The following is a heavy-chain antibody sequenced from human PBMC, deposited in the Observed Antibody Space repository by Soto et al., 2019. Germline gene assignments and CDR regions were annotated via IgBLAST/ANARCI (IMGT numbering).Heavy chain of an antibody. J-gene: IGHJ6*02. D-gene: IGHD1-26*01. V-gene: IGHV3-23*01. Sequence: PGGSLRLSCAASGFTFSSYGMHWVRQAPGKGLEWVSAISGSGGSTYYADSVKGRFTISRDNSKNTLYLQLNSLRADDTAVYYCARPPLVGYYYYYGMDVWGQGTTVTVSS. CDR3: ARPPLVGYYYYYGMDV. CDR1: GFTFSSYG. CDR2: ISGSGGST.